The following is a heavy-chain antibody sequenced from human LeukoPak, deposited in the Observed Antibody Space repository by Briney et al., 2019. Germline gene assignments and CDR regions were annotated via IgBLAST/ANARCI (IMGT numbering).Heavy chain of an antibody. CDR2: IKQDGSEK. D-gene: IGHD3-22*01. Sequence: GGSLRLSCAAYGFSLSGYWMSWVRQAPGKGLEWVANIKQDGSEKNYVDSVKGRFTISRDNAKNTLYLQMNSLRAEDTAVYFCAKRGVVIRVILVGFHKEAYYFDSWGQGALVTVSS. CDR3: AKRGVVIRVILVGFHKEAYYFDS. J-gene: IGHJ4*02. CDR1: GFSLSGYW. V-gene: IGHV3-7*03.